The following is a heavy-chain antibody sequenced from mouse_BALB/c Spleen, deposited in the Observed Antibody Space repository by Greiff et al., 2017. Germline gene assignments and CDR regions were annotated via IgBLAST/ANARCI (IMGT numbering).Heavy chain of an antibody. CDR3: ARGYYDYDGVFAY. V-gene: IGHV5-17*02. CDR1: GFTFSSFG. D-gene: IGHD2-4*01. CDR2: ISSGSSTI. Sequence: EVQLVESGGGLVQPGGSRKLSCAASGFTFSSFGMHWVRQAPEKGLEWVAYISSGSSTIYYADTVKGRFTISRDNPNNTLFLQMTSLRSEDTAMYYCARGYYDYDGVFAYWGQGTLVTVSA. J-gene: IGHJ3*01.